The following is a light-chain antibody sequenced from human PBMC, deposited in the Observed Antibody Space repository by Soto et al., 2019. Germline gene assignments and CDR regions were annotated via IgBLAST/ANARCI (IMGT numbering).Light chain of an antibody. CDR3: CSYAGSPRYV. CDR1: SSDVGYYNY. J-gene: IGLJ1*01. CDR2: DVS. V-gene: IGLV2-11*01. Sequence: QSALTQPRSVSGSPGQSVTISCTGTSSDVGYYNYVSWYQQHPGKAPKVMIYDVSERPSGVPDRFSGSKSGNTASLTISGLQAEDEADYYCCSYAGSPRYVFGTGTKLTV.